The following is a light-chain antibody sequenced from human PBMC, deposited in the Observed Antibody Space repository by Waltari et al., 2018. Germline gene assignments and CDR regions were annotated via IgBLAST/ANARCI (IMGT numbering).Light chain of an antibody. CDR3: QQANSFPFT. CDR1: QGVRID. J-gene: IGKJ4*01. CDR2: AAR. V-gene: IGKV1-6*01. Sequence: AIQMTQSPSSLSASVGDRVIISCRASQGVRIDVGWYQQKAGKAPKLLIYAARSLQSGVPSRFSGSGSGTDFTLSISCLQSEDFATYYCQQANSFPFTFGGGTKVEIK.